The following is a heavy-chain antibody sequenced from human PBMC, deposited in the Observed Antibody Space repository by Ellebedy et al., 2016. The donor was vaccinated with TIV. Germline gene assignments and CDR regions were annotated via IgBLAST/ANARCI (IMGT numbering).Heavy chain of an antibody. Sequence: ASVKVSCKASGYDFASYSVSWVRQVPGEGLEWMGWINPKSGGTSYAQEFQGRVTMTTDTSISTAYMELSRLTSDDTAVYYCARDVGQWLVRYFFDYWGQGTLVTVSS. CDR1: GYDFASYS. CDR3: ARDVGQWLVRYFFDY. D-gene: IGHD6-19*01. V-gene: IGHV1-2*02. CDR2: INPKSGGT. J-gene: IGHJ4*02.